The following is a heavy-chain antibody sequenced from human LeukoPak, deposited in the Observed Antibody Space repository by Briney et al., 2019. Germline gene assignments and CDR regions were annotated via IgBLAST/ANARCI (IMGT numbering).Heavy chain of an antibody. CDR3: ARGRDYYGRHDAFDI. CDR2: MSGSSTYI. J-gene: IGHJ3*02. Sequence: GGSLRLSCVASGFTFSDYSMNWVRQAPGRGLEWVSFMSGSSTYIYYADSLKGRFTISRDNAKNSLYLQMNSLRAEDTAVYYCARGRDYYGRHDAFDICGQGTMVTVSS. CDR1: GFTFSDYS. D-gene: IGHD3-3*01. V-gene: IGHV3-21*01.